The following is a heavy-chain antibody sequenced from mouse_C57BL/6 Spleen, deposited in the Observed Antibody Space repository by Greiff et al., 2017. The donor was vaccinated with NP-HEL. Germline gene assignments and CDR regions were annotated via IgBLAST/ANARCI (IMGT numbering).Heavy chain of an antibody. Sequence: EVKLVESGAELVKPGASVKLSCTASGFNIKDYYMHWVKQRTEQGLEWIGRIDPEDGETKYAPKFQGKATITADTSSNTAYLQLSSLTSEDTAVYYCARSYSSTYYFDYWGQGTTLTVSS. D-gene: IGHD2-12*01. V-gene: IGHV14-2*01. CDR2: IDPEDGET. J-gene: IGHJ2*01. CDR1: GFNIKDYY. CDR3: ARSYSSTYYFDY.